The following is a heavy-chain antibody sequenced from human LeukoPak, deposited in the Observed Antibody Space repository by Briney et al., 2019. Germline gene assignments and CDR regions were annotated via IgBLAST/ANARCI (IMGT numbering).Heavy chain of an antibody. V-gene: IGHV4-4*07. CDR2: IYASGST. CDR3: ARDPSAVAGYFDY. CDR1: GGSISSYY. D-gene: IGHD6-19*01. J-gene: IGHJ4*02. Sequence: SETLSLTCTVSGGSISSYYWNWIRQPAGKGLEWIGRIYASGSTNYNPSLKSRVTMSVDTSKNQVSLKLSSVTAADTAVYYCARDPSAVAGYFDYWGQGTLVTVSS.